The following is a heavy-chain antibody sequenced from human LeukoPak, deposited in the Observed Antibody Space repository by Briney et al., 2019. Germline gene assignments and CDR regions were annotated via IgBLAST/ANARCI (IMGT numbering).Heavy chain of an antibody. CDR3: ARDREAALPYYFDY. V-gene: IGHV3-66*01. D-gene: IGHD2-21*01. CDR1: GFTVSSNY. J-gene: IGHJ4*02. Sequence: GGSLRLSCAASGFTVSSNYMSWVRQAPGKGLEWVSVIYSGGSTYYADSVKGRFTISRDNSKNTLYLQMNSLRADDTAVYYCARDREAALPYYFDYWGQGTLVTVSS. CDR2: IYSGGST.